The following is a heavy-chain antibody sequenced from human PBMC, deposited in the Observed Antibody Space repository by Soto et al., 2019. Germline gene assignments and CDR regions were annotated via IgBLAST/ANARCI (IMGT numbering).Heavy chain of an antibody. D-gene: IGHD3-10*01. CDR3: ARCDRVGSGSPTSYYYYGLDV. Sequence: DVQLLESGGHLVQPGGSLRLSCAASGFTFSSYAMSWVRQAPGKGLEWVSSVSAGGDMTYYSDSVKGRFTISRDNSNNALFLQMNSMRIEDTALYYCARCDRVGSGSPTSYYYYGLDVWGQGTTGPVS. V-gene: IGHV3-23*01. CDR2: VSAGGDMT. J-gene: IGHJ6*02. CDR1: GFTFSSYA.